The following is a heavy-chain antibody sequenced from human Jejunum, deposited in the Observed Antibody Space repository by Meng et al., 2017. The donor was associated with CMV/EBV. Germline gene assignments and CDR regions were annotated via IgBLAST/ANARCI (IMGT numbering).Heavy chain of an antibody. J-gene: IGHJ4*02. CDR1: GYTLSNYP. Sequence: FGYTLSNYPMRWVRQAPGKELEWVAVISDDGSNKYHADSVMGRFTISRDNSKNTLYLQMNSLRGEDTAIYYCARENDYRNYFDQWGQGTLVTVSS. V-gene: IGHV3-30-3*01. CDR2: ISDDGSNK. CDR3: ARENDYRNYFDQ. D-gene: IGHD4-11*01.